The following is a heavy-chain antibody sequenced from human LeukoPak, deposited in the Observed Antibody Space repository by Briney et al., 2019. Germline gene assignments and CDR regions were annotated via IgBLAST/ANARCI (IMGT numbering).Heavy chain of an antibody. CDR1: GFTFSSYG. D-gene: IGHD3-16*01. CDR2: IWYDGSNK. CDR3: AGKGDNAFDY. V-gene: IGHV3-33*01. J-gene: IGHJ4*02. Sequence: GRSLRLSCAASGFTFSSYGMHWVRQAPGKGLEWVAVIWYDGSNKYYADSVKGRFTISRDNYKNTLYLQMNSLRAEDTAVYYCAGKGDNAFDYWGQGTLVTVSS.